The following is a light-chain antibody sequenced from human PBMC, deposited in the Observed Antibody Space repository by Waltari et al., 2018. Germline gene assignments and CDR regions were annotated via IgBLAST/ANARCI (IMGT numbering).Light chain of an antibody. V-gene: IGKV3-20*01. CDR3: QQYGSSPFT. CDR1: QSVSSSY. CDR2: GAS. J-gene: IGKJ3*01. Sequence: IVLTQSPGTLSFSPGERATLSCRARQSVSSSYLVWYQQKPGQAPRLLIYGASSRATGIPDRFSGSGSGTDFTLTISRLEPEDFAVYYCQQYGSSPFTFGPGTKVDIK.